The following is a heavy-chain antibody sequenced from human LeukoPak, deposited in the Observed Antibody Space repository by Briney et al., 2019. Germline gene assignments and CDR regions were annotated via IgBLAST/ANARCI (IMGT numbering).Heavy chain of an antibody. CDR1: GGSFSGYY. CDR3: ARDRGSGYYPDAFDI. Sequence: SETLSLTCAVYGGSFSGYYWSWIRQPPGKGLEWIGEINHSGSTNYNPSLKSRVTMSVDTSKNQFSLKLSSVTAADTAVYYCARDRGSGYYPDAFDIWGQGTMVTVSS. V-gene: IGHV4-34*01. D-gene: IGHD3-22*01. CDR2: INHSGST. J-gene: IGHJ3*02.